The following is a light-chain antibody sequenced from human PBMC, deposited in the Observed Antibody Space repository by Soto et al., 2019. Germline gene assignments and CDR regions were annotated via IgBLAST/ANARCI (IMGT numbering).Light chain of an antibody. V-gene: IGKV1-5*01. CDR3: QQYNSYPWT. CDR2: DAS. CDR1: QSISSW. J-gene: IGKJ1*01. Sequence: DTQMTQSPSTLSASVGDRVTITCRASQSISSWLAWYQQKPGRAPKLLIYDASSLESGVPSRFSGSGSGTEFTLTISSLQPDDFATYYCQQYNSYPWTFGKGTKV.